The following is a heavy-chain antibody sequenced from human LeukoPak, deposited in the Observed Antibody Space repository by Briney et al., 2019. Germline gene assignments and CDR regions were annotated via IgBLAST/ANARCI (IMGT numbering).Heavy chain of an antibody. J-gene: IGHJ4*02. V-gene: IGHV4-39*07. D-gene: IGHD3-10*01. CDR2: IYYSGST. Sequence: PSETLSLTCTVSGGSISSSSYYWGWIRQPPGKGLEWIGSIYYSGSTYYNPSLKSRVTISVDTSKNQFSLKLSSVTAADTAVYYCARARSNYYGSGTPFDYWGQGTLVTVSS. CDR1: GGSISSSSYY. CDR3: ARARSNYYGSGTPFDY.